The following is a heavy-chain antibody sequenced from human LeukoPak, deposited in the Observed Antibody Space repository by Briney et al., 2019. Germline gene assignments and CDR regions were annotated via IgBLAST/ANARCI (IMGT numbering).Heavy chain of an antibody. D-gene: IGHD4-17*01. V-gene: IGHV3-21*01. CDR2: ISSSSSNI. CDR3: ARDNTAFYGAFDI. Sequence: GGSLRLSCAASGFTVSSNYMSWVRQAPGKGLEWVSSISSSSSNIYYADSVKGRFTISRDNAKNSLYLQMNSLRAEDTAVYYCARDNTAFYGAFDIWGQGTMVTVSS. CDR1: GFTVSSNY. J-gene: IGHJ3*02.